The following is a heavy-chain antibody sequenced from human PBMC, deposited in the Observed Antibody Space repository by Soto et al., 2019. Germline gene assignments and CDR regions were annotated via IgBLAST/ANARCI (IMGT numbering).Heavy chain of an antibody. J-gene: IGHJ4*02. D-gene: IGHD5-18*01. CDR3: ARDGYNYGSFDY. V-gene: IGHV4-34*01. CDR2: INHSGKT. CDR1: GGSFSGYY. Sequence: QVQLQQWGAGLLKPSETLSLTCGVYGGSFSGYYWSWIRQPPGKGLEWIAEINHSGKTNYNSSLRSRVTISVDASRSQFSLKLSSMSAADTAVYYCARDGYNYGSFDYWGQGTLVTVSS.